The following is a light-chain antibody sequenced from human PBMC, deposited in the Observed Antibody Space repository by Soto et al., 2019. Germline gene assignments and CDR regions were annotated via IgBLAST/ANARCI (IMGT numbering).Light chain of an antibody. CDR1: QSVSSN. CDR3: LQDYNYPHT. Sequence: EIVMTQSPATLSVSPWERATFSCRASQSVSSNLAWYQQRPGQAPRLLIYGAYTRATGIPPRFSGSGSGTEFTLTISSLQSEDFATYYCLQDYNYPHTFGPGTKVDI. J-gene: IGKJ3*01. V-gene: IGKV3-15*01. CDR2: GAY.